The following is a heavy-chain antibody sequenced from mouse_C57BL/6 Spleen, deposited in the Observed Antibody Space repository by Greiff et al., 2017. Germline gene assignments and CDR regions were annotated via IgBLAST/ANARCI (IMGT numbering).Heavy chain of an antibody. CDR2: IYPGDGDT. CDR1: GYAFSSYW. V-gene: IGHV1-80*01. Sequence: VKLQESGAELVKPGASVKISCKASGYAFSSYWMNWVKQRPGKGLEWIGQIYPGDGDTNYNGKFKGKATLTADKSSSTAYMQLSSLTSEDSAVYFCARAYDYDGWYCDVWGTGTTVTVSS. J-gene: IGHJ1*03. CDR3: ARAYDYDGWYCDV. D-gene: IGHD2-4*01.